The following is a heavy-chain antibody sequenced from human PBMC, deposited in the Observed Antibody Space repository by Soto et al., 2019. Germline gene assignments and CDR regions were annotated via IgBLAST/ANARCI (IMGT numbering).Heavy chain of an antibody. J-gene: IGHJ4*02. CDR2: ISSSSSYI. CDR1: GFTFSSYS. Sequence: GGSLRLSCAASGFTFSSYSMNWVRQAPGKGLEWVSSISSSSSYIYYADSVKGRFTISRDNAKNSLYLQMNSLRAEDTAVYYCARVGGGSYSSDYWGQGTLVTVSS. V-gene: IGHV3-21*01. CDR3: ARVGGGSYSSDY. D-gene: IGHD1-26*01.